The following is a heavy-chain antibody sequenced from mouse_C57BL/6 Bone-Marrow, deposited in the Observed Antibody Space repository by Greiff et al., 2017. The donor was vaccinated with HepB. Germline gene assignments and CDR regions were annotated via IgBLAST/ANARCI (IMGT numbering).Heavy chain of an antibody. CDR3: AKGASITSGYFDV. V-gene: IGHV1-39*01. D-gene: IGHD1-1*01. CDR1: GYSFTDYN. Sequence: VQLKESGPELVKPGASVKISCKASGYSFTDYNMNWVKQSNGKSLEWIGVINPNYGTTSSNQKFKGKATLTVDQSSSTAYMQLHSLTSEDSAVYYCAKGASITSGYFDVWGTGTTVTVSS. CDR2: INPNYGTT. J-gene: IGHJ1*03.